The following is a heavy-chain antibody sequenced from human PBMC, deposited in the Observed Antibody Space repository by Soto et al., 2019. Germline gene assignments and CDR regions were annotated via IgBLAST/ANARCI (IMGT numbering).Heavy chain of an antibody. CDR1: GFTDSSSY. V-gene: IGHV3-66*01. J-gene: IGHJ5*02. CDR2: IYSGGTT. D-gene: IGHD3-22*01. Sequence: QLVESGGGLVQPGGSLRLSCAVSGFTDSSSYMNWVLQAPGKGLEWVSIIYSGGTTDYADSVKGRFTVSRDDAKNTLYLQMNSLRVEDTAVYYCARGTLYCYECSVSWGQGTLVTVSS. CDR3: ARGTLYCYECSVS.